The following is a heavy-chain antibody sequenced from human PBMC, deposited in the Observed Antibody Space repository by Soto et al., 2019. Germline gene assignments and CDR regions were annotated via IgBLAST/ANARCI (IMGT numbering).Heavy chain of an antibody. Sequence: GESLKISCKGSGYRFTIYWIGWVRQMPGKGLEWMCIIYPGDSDTRYSPSFQGQVTISADKSISTAYLQWSSLKASDTAMYYWARQGGSSYGPSSAVGWGQGTMVTVSS. CDR2: IYPGDSDT. V-gene: IGHV5-51*01. CDR3: ARQGGSSYGPSSAVG. J-gene: IGHJ3*01. CDR1: GYRFTIYW. D-gene: IGHD5-18*01.